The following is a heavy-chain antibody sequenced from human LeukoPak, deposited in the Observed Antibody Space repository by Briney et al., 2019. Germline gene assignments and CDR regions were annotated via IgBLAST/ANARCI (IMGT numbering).Heavy chain of an antibody. V-gene: IGHV4-31*03. CDR3: ARDKVGVGATTV. CDR1: GGSISSGGYY. J-gene: IGHJ4*02. CDR2: IYYSGST. D-gene: IGHD1-26*01. Sequence: SRTLSLTCTVSGGSISSGGYYWSWIGQHPGKGLEWIGYIYYSGSTYYNPSLKSRVTISVDTSKNQFSLKLSSVTAADTAVYYCARDKVGVGATTVWGQGTLVTVSS.